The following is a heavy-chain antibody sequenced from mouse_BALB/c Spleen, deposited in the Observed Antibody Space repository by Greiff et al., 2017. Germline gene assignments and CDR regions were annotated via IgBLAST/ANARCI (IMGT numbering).Heavy chain of an antibody. Sequence: VMLVESGPGLVAPSQSLSITCTVSGFSLTSYGVHWVRQPPGKGLEWLGVIWAGGSTNYNSALMSRLSISKDNSKSQVFLKMNSLQTDDTAMYYCARDDGYYWFAYWGQGTLVTVSA. CDR1: GFSLTSYG. D-gene: IGHD2-3*01. V-gene: IGHV2-9*02. CDR3: ARDDGYYWFAY. CDR2: IWAGGST. J-gene: IGHJ3*01.